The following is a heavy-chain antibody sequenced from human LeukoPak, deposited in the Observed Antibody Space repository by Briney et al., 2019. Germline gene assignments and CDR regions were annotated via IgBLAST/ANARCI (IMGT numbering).Heavy chain of an antibody. CDR3: AREQWLYGQGAFDI. Sequence: PGGSLRLSCAASGFTFSSYAMSWVRQSPGKELEWVSAISGSGGSVHYADSVKGRFTISRDSSKNTLNLQMNSLRADDTALYYCAREQWLYGQGAFDIWGQGTVVTVSS. CDR2: ISGSGGSV. V-gene: IGHV3-23*01. J-gene: IGHJ3*02. D-gene: IGHD6-19*01. CDR1: GFTFSSYA.